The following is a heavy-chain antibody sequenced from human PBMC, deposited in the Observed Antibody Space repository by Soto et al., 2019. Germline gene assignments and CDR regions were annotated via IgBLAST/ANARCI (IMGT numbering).Heavy chain of an antibody. CDR2: IIPILGIA. Sequence: QVQLVQSGAEVKKPGSSVKVSCKASGGTFSSYTISWVRQAPGQGLEWMGRIIPILGIANYAQKFQGRVTITANKSTSTAYMELSSLRSEDTAVYYCARSDIMTTLWFDPWGQGTLVTVSS. J-gene: IGHJ5*02. CDR3: ARSDIMTTLWFDP. CDR1: GGTFSSYT. V-gene: IGHV1-69*02. D-gene: IGHD3-16*01.